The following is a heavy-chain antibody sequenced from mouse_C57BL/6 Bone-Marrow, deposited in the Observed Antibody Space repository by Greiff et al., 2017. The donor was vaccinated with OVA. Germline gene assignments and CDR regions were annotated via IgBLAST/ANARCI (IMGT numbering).Heavy chain of an antibody. V-gene: IGHV1-74*01. J-gene: IGHJ3*01. CDR1: GYTFTSYW. Sequence: QVQLQQPGAELVKPGASVKVSCKASGYTFTSYWMHWVKQRPGQGLEWIGRIHPSDSDTNYNQTFKGKATLTVDKSSSTAYLQLSSRTSEDAAVYYCGIREDTVVAPAYWGQGTLVTVSA. CDR2: IHPSDSDT. D-gene: IGHD1-1*01. CDR3: GIREDTVVAPAY.